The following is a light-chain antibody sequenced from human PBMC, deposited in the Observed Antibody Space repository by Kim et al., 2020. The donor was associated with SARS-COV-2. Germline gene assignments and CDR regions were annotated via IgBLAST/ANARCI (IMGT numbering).Light chain of an antibody. Sequence: DIQMTQSPSSLSASVGDRVTITCRASQSISISLNWYQQRPGKAPELLIYAASSLQSGVPLRFSGSGSGTDFTLTISSLQPEDFATYYCQQGYHTPYTFGQGTKLEI. CDR1: QSISIS. CDR2: AAS. J-gene: IGKJ2*01. CDR3: QQGYHTPYT. V-gene: IGKV1-39*01.